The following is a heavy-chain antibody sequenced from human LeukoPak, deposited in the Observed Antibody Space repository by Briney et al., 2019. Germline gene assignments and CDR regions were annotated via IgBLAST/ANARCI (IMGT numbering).Heavy chain of an antibody. Sequence: PGGSLRLSCAASGFTFSSYAMSWVRQAPGKGLEWVSAISGSGGSTYYADSVKGRFTISRDNSKNTLYLQMNSLRAEDTAVYYCAKENGGPDSSGWYRFWGFDYWGQGTLVTVSS. J-gene: IGHJ4*02. D-gene: IGHD6-19*01. CDR1: GFTFSSYA. CDR3: AKENGGPDSSGWYRFWGFDY. CDR2: ISGSGGST. V-gene: IGHV3-23*01.